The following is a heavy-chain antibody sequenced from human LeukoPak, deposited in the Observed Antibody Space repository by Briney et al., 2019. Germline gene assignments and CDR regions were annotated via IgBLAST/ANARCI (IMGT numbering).Heavy chain of an antibody. J-gene: IGHJ4*02. D-gene: IGHD6-19*01. CDR1: GFTFSSYG. CDR3: ARGAVAGTYRFDY. V-gene: IGHV3-33*01. CDR2: IWCDGSNK. Sequence: GGSLRLSCAASGFTFSSYGMHWVRQAPGKGLEWVAVIWCDGSNKYYADSVKGRFTISRDNSKNTLYLQMNSLRAEDTAVYYCARGAVAGTYRFDYWGQGTLVTVSS.